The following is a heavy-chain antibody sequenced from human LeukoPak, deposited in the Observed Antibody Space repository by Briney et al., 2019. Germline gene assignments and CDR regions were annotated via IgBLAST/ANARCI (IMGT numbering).Heavy chain of an antibody. Sequence: GGSLRLSCAASGFTFRAYSMTWVRRAPGKGLERVSTIGAGVYTTYYADPAKGRFTISRAHSKNTLFLQMNSLRAEDTAVYYCAKGTALIDYWGQGTLVTVSS. CDR3: AKGTALIDY. D-gene: IGHD5-18*01. J-gene: IGHJ4*02. V-gene: IGHV3-23*01. CDR1: GFTFRAYS. CDR2: IGAGVYTT.